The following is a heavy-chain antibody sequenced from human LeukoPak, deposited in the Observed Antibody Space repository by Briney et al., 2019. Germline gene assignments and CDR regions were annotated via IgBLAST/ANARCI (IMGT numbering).Heavy chain of an antibody. CDR2: IIPIFGTA. CDR3: ARDRRRAPSSLDY. D-gene: IGHD6-13*01. Sequence: ASVKVSCKASGYTFTSYDINWVRQAPGQGLEWMGGIIPIFGTANYAQKLQGRVTMTTDTSTSTAYMELRSLRSDDTAVYYCARDRRRAPSSLDYWGQGTLVTVSS. V-gene: IGHV1-18*01. J-gene: IGHJ4*02. CDR1: GYTFTSYD.